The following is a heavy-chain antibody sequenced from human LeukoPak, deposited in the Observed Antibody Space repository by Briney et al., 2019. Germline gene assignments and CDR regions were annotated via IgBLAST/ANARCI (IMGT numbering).Heavy chain of an antibody. J-gene: IGHJ6*02. Sequence: ASVKVSCKASGYTFTGYYMHWVRQAPGQGLEWMGWINPNSGNTGYAQKFQGRVTMTRSTSITTAYMELSSLRPEDTAVYYCVRCAVGCYYNYGIDAWGQGTTVTVSS. CDR3: VRCAVGCYYNYGIDA. CDR2: INPNSGNT. CDR1: GYTFTGYY. V-gene: IGHV1-8*02. D-gene: IGHD2-8*01.